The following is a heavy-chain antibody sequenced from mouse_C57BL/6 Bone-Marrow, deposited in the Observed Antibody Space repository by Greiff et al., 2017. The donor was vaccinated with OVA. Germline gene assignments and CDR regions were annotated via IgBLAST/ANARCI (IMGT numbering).Heavy chain of an antibody. CDR2: INPSSGYT. Sequence: VKLQESGAELARPGASVKMSCKASGYTFTSYTMHWVKQRPGQGLEWIGYINPSSGYTKYNQKFKDKATLTADKSSSTAYMQLSSLTSEDSAVYYCARKAYYSNYPFAYWGQGTLVTVSA. D-gene: IGHD2-5*01. CDR1: GYTFTSYT. V-gene: IGHV1-4*01. J-gene: IGHJ3*01. CDR3: ARKAYYSNYPFAY.